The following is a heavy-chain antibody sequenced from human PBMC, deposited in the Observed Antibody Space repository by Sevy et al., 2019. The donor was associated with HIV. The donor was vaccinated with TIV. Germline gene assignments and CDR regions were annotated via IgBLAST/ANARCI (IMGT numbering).Heavy chain of an antibody. V-gene: IGHV3-30*18. CDR2: ISNDGSDK. CDR1: GFIFKNYG. Sequence: GGSLRLSCAVSGFIFKNYGMHWVRQAPGKGLEWVALISNDGSDKSYADSVKGRLTISRDNSKDTLYLQMNSLRPEDTAVYYCANSRGRFDGSSWLYYDYGLDVWGQGTTVTVSS. CDR3: ANSRGRFDGSSWLYYDYGLDV. D-gene: IGHD6-13*01. J-gene: IGHJ6*02.